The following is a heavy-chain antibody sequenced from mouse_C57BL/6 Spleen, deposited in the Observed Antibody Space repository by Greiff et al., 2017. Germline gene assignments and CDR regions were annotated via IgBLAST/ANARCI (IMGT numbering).Heavy chain of an antibody. D-gene: IGHD2-3*01. V-gene: IGHV3-5*01. CDR3: ARERRIYDGYYIDY. Sequence: EVQLVESGPGLVKPSQTVFLTCTVTGISITTGNYRWSWIRQFPGNKLEWIGYIYYSGTITYTPSLTSRTTITRDTPKNQFFLEMNSLTAEDTATYYCARERRIYDGYYIDYWGQGTTLTVSS. CDR2: IYYSGTI. CDR1: GISITTGNYR. J-gene: IGHJ2*01.